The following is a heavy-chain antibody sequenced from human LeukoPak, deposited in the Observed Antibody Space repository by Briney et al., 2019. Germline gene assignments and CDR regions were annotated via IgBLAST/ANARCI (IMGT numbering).Heavy chain of an antibody. CDR1: GFTFSSYG. Sequence: GGSLRLSRAASGFTFSSYGMHWVRQAPGKGLEWVAVISYDGSNKYYADSVKGRFTISRDNSKNTLYLQMNSLRAEDTAVYYCAKDPVGYYSSSWYPPDYWGQGTLVTVSS. CDR3: AKDPVGYYSSSWYPPDY. CDR2: ISYDGSNK. D-gene: IGHD6-13*01. V-gene: IGHV3-30*18. J-gene: IGHJ4*02.